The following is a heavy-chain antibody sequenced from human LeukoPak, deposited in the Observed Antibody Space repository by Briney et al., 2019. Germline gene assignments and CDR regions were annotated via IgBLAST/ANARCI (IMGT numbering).Heavy chain of an antibody. V-gene: IGHV3-30*02. D-gene: IGHD3-10*01. CDR1: GFTFSNYG. CDR2: LQNHGGDI. J-gene: IGHJ6*02. CDR3: ARALFAGAFYGMDV. Sequence: GGSLRLSCAASGFTFSNYGMHWVRQAPDKGLEWVAFLQNHGGDIHYAESVEGRFTISRDNSKNTLYLQMNSLRAEDTAVYYCARALFAGAFYGMDVWGQGTTVTVSS.